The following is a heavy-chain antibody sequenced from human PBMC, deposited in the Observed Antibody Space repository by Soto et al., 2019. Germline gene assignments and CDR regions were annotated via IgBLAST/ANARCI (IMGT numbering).Heavy chain of an antibody. CDR1: GYALTTYY. D-gene: IGHD3-10*01. CDR3: ARDGCITATCAGGGNWFDP. Sequence: ASVKVSCKASGYALTTYYRHWVRQAPGQGLEWLGIINPSGGRTTYAQNFQGRVTMTRDTSTSTVYMELTSLRSEDTAVYYCARDGCITATCAGGGNWFDPWGQGTPVTAPQ. CDR2: INPSGGRT. J-gene: IGHJ5*02. V-gene: IGHV1-46*01.